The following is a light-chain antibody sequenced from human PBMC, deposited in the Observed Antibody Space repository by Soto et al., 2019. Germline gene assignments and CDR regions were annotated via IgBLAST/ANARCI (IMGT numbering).Light chain of an antibody. V-gene: IGLV2-8*01. CDR2: EVT. J-gene: IGLJ1*01. CDR3: SSDAGNYNYV. Sequence: SAAGSPGQSVTIPCTGTSSDVGGYDHASWYQQHPGKAPKLMIYEVTKRPAGVPDRFSGSKSGNTASLTVSGLQAEDEADYYCSSDAGNYNYVFGTGTKVTVL. CDR1: SSDVGGYDH.